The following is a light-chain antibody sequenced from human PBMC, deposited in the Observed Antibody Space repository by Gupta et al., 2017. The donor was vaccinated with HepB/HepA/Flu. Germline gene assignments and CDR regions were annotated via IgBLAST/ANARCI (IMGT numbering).Light chain of an antibody. J-gene: IGKJ2*02. V-gene: IGKV3-20*01. CDR1: QSVSSSF. Sequence: EIVLTQSPGTLSLSPGERANLACRASQSVSSSFVAWYQQKPGQAPRLLIYSGSSRATGIPDRFSGSGSGTDFTLTISRLEPEDFAVYYCQQEDHSPCIFGQGTKLQIK. CDR3: QQEDHSPCI. CDR2: SGS.